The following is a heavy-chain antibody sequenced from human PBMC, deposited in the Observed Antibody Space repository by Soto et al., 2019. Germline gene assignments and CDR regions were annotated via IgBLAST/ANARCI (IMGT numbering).Heavy chain of an antibody. V-gene: IGHV1-18*01. Sequence: ASVKVSCKASGYAFTSYGISWVRQAPGQGLEWMGWISAYNGNTNYAQKLQGRVTMTTDTSTSTAYMELRSLRSDDTAVYYCARGDFWSGYSPGGMDVWGQGTTVTVSS. D-gene: IGHD3-3*01. CDR1: GYAFTSYG. CDR2: ISAYNGNT. J-gene: IGHJ6*02. CDR3: ARGDFWSGYSPGGMDV.